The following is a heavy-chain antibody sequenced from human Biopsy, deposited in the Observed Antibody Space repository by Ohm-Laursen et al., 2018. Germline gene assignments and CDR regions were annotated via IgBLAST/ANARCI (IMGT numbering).Heavy chain of an antibody. J-gene: IGHJ5*02. Sequence: PGTLSLTCTVSGGSLSSYSWSWIRQPAGKGLEWIEQIYTSGITNYNPSLKSRVTMSVDTSKNKFSLRVSSVTAADTAVYYCARDRDRRGWFDPWGQGTLVTVSS. CDR2: IYTSGIT. CDR1: GGSLSSYS. V-gene: IGHV4-4*07. D-gene: IGHD1-14*01. CDR3: ARDRDRRGWFDP.